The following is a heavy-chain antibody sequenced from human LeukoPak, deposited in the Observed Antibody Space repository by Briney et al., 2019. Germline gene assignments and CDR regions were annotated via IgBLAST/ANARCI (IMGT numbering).Heavy chain of an antibody. CDR2: IRFDGSTK. Sequence: PGGSLRLPWLASGITFMSSSMHWVPQAPGKGLEGLAFIRFDGSTKYYADSVKGRLTVSRDNSTSTLYLKMPSLRAEDTAVYYCAQPDFWGQGTLVTVSS. CDR3: AQPDF. V-gene: IGHV3-30*02. CDR1: GITFMSSS. J-gene: IGHJ4*02.